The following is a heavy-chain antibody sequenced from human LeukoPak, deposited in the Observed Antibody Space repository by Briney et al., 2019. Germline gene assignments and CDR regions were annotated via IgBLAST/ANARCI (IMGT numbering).Heavy chain of an antibody. Sequence: GGSLRLSCAASGFSFSSYSMNWVRQAPGKGLEWLSSISSSSSYIYSADSVTGRFTISRDNAKNSLYLQMNSLRAEDTAVYYCARDPSSSWSYLYIDSWGQGTLVTVSS. CDR3: ARDPSSSWSYLYIDS. D-gene: IGHD3-16*02. J-gene: IGHJ4*02. CDR1: GFSFSSYS. CDR2: ISSSSSYI. V-gene: IGHV3-21*01.